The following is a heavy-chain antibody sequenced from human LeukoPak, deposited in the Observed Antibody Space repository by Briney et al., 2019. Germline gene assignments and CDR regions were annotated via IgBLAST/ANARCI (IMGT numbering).Heavy chain of an antibody. CDR1: GGSISSSSYY. Sequence: SETLSLTCTVSGGSISSSSYYWGWIRQPPGKGLEWIGSISYSGSTYYNPSLKSRVTISIDTSKNQFSLRVSSVTAADTAVYYCARLTSGTKLYYFDYWGQGTLVTVSS. D-gene: IGHD3-10*01. CDR2: ISYSGST. J-gene: IGHJ4*02. V-gene: IGHV4-39*01. CDR3: ARLTSGTKLYYFDY.